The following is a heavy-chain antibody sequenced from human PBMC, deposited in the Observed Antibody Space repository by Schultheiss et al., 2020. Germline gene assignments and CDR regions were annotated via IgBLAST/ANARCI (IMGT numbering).Heavy chain of an antibody. CDR1: GFTFSSYG. CDR3: AGGGGSSGYYPIDY. J-gene: IGHJ4*02. Sequence: GGSLRLSCAASGFTFSSYGMHWVRQAPGKGLEWVAVIWYDGSNKYYADSVKGRFTISRDNSKNTLYLQMNSLRAEDTAVYYCAGGGGSSGYYPIDYWGQGTLVTVSS. D-gene: IGHD3-22*01. V-gene: IGHV3-33*01. CDR2: IWYDGSNK.